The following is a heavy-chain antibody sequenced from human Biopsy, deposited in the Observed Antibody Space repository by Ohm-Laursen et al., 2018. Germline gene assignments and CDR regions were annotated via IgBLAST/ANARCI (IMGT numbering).Heavy chain of an antibody. V-gene: IGHV4-31*01. J-gene: IGHJ5*02. CDR2: VFNSSNT. D-gene: IGHD3-22*01. CDR1: GVSVSSGGSF. Sequence: TLSLTCSVSGVSVSSGGSFWHSPRQRPGRGPVRIWDVFNSSNTYYNPVLKKLITISGDTSKNQFSLKLNSVTAADTAVYYGAGGDNFDSNGYFWFDPWGQGTLVTVSS. CDR3: AGGDNFDSNGYFWFDP.